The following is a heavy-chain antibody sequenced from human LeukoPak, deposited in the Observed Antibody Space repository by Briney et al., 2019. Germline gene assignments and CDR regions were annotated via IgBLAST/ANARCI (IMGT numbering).Heavy chain of an antibody. CDR1: GFTFSSYG. Sequence: GRSLRLSCAASGFTFSSYGMHWVRQAPGKGLEWVAVISYDGSNKYYADSVKGRFTISRDNSKNTLYLQMNSLRAEDTAVYYCAKDLNFALLWFGELSSWGQGTLVTVSS. J-gene: IGHJ4*02. CDR3: AKDLNFALLWFGELSS. CDR2: ISYDGSNK. D-gene: IGHD3-10*01. V-gene: IGHV3-30*18.